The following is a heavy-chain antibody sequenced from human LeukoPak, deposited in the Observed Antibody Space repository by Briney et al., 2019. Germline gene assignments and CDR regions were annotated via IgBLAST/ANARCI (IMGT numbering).Heavy chain of an antibody. CDR1: GFTFSSYA. V-gene: IGHV3-23*01. CDR3: AKVPYSGYDYFDY. Sequence: GGSLRLSCAASGFTFSSYAMSWVRQAPGKGLEWVSAISGSGGSTYYADSVKGRFTISRDNPKNTLYLQMNSLRAEGTAVYYCAKVPYSGYDYFDYWGQGTLVTVSS. CDR2: ISGSGGST. D-gene: IGHD5-12*01. J-gene: IGHJ4*02.